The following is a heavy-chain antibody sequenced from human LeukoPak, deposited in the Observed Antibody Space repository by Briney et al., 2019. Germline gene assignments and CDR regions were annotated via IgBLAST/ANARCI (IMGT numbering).Heavy chain of an antibody. Sequence: GGSLRLSCAASGFTFSSYAMSWVRQAPGKGLEWVSVISGSGGSTYYADSVKGRFTISRDNSKNTLYLQMNSLRAEDTAVYYCAKGSMMYATGWDAYWGQGTLVTVSS. J-gene: IGHJ4*02. D-gene: IGHD2-8*01. CDR1: GFTFSSYA. CDR2: ISGSGGST. V-gene: IGHV3-23*01. CDR3: AKGSMMYATGWDAY.